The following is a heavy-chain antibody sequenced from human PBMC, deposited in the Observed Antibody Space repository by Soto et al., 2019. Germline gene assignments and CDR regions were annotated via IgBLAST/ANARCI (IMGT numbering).Heavy chain of an antibody. CDR2: INRYNGHT. D-gene: IGHD1-26*01. Sequence: QGQLVQSGAELKKPGASVKVSCQASGNTFSGYGISWVRQAPGQGLAWMGWINRYNGHTNYAQKFRGRVIMTTDTFTSTVYMELTTLTSDVTSVYCCGRDGDEWDRRYLDYWGQGTLVTVSS. J-gene: IGHJ4*02. CDR3: GRDGDEWDRRYLDY. CDR1: GNTFSGYG. V-gene: IGHV1-18*01.